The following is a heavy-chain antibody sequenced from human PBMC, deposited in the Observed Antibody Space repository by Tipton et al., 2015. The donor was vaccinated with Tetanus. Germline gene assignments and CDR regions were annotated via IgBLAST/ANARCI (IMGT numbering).Heavy chain of an antibody. V-gene: IGHV4-39*01. CDR2: IYYSGTT. CDR3: ARHGGRLAYYYYGMDV. D-gene: IGHD3-16*01. Sequence: WVRQPPGKGLEWIGSIYYSGTTYSNPSLGSRVTMSVDTSKIQFSLKLSSVTAADTAVYYCARHGGRLAYYYYGMDVWGQGTTVTVPS. J-gene: IGHJ6*02.